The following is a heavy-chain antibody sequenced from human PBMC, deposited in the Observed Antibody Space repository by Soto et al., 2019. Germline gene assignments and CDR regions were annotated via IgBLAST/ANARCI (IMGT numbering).Heavy chain of an antibody. Sequence: EVQLLESGGDLVQPGGSLRLSCVASGFTFSTYAMTWVRQAPGKGPEWVAGILGRGGGLPQYADSVRGRFTISRDDSRDTLYLQMNSVRGADRDVYYCAESLTQWRYGMDVWGQGTTVIVSS. D-gene: IGHD2-15*01. J-gene: IGHJ6*02. CDR3: AESLTQWRYGMDV. CDR1: GFTFSTYA. V-gene: IGHV3-23*01. CDR2: ILGRGGGLP.